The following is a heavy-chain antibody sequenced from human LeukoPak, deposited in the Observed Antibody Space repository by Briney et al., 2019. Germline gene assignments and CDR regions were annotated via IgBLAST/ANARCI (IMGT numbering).Heavy chain of an antibody. D-gene: IGHD6-19*01. J-gene: IGHJ4*02. Sequence: GGSLRLSCAASGFTVSSNYMSWVRQAPGKGLEWVSNINWNGGRIGYADSVKGRFTISRDNAKNSLYLQMNSLRAEDTALYYCARVSDISVAAYFDYWGQGTLVTVSS. CDR1: GFTVSSNY. CDR2: INWNGGRI. V-gene: IGHV3-20*04. CDR3: ARVSDISVAAYFDY.